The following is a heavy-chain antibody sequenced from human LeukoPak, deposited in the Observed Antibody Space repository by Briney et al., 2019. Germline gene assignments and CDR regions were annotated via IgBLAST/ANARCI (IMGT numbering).Heavy chain of an antibody. CDR2: IYYTGST. V-gene: IGHV4-59*01. CDR3: ARDGKYSSSARDYYYYMDV. D-gene: IGHD6-6*01. Sequence: SETLSLTCTVSGGSISRDYWSWIRQPPGKGLEWIGYIYYTGSTNYNPSLKSRVTISVDTSKNQFSLKLSSVTAADTAVYYCARDGKYSSSARDYYYYMDVWGKGSTVTVSS. CDR1: GGSISRDY. J-gene: IGHJ6*03.